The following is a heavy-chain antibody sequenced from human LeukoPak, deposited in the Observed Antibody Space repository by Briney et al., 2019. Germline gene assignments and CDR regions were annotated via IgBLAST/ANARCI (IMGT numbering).Heavy chain of an antibody. D-gene: IGHD2-2*01. CDR2: INPDSGGT. Sequence: ASVKVSCKASGYTFTAYYMHWVRQATGQGLEWMGWINPDSGGTNFAENFQGRVTLTRDTSVNTAYMELSRLRFDDTAVYYCARVASTSPPYWGQGTLVTVSS. CDR3: ARVASTSPPY. V-gene: IGHV1-2*02. J-gene: IGHJ4*02. CDR1: GYTFTAYY.